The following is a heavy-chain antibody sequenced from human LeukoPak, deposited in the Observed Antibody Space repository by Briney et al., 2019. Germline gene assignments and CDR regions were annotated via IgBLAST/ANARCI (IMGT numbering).Heavy chain of an antibody. CDR1: GYTSTSYG. V-gene: IGHV1-18*01. CDR2: ISAYNGNT. Sequence: ASVKVSCKASGYTSTSYGISWVRQAPGQGLEWMGWISAYNGNTNYAQKLQGRVTMTTDTSTSTAYMELRSLRSDDTAVYYCARDPGFWYYGSGSYYPFDYWGQGALVTVSS. CDR3: ARDPGFWYYGSGSYYPFDY. D-gene: IGHD3-10*01. J-gene: IGHJ4*02.